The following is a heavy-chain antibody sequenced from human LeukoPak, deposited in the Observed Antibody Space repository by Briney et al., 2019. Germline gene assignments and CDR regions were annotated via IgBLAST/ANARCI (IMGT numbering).Heavy chain of an antibody. CDR1: GGSISRGGYY. CDR3: NCDWKAPTYYGSGNQAFDM. D-gene: IGHD3-10*01. Sequence: SQTLSLTCTVSGGSISRGGYYWSWIRQHPGKGLEWIGYIYYSGSTYYNPSLKSRLTISVDTSKNQFSLKLSSVTAADTAVYYFNCDWKAPTYYGSGNQAFDMWGQGTIVTVSS. J-gene: IGHJ3*02. CDR2: IYYSGST. V-gene: IGHV4-31*03.